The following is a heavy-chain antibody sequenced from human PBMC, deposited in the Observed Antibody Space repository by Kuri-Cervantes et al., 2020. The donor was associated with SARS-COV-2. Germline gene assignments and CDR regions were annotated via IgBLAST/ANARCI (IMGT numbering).Heavy chain of an antibody. D-gene: IGHD1-7*01. CDR3: ARGGNGHNWNYAGFDT. CDR1: GFTFSCYD. J-gene: IGHJ5*01. V-gene: IGHV3-13*01. CDR2: IGTTGDT. Sequence: GAALESCCASAGFTFSCYDMHWVRQAAGKGLGWGSTIGTTGDTYYPHSVKGRFTITRENAKNSLYLKMNSLRAGDTAVYYCARGGNGHNWNYAGFDTWGQGTLVTVSS.